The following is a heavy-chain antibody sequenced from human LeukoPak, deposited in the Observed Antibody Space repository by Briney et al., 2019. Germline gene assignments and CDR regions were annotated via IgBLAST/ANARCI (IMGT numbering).Heavy chain of an antibody. CDR2: MNPNSGNT. V-gene: IGHV1-8*01. Sequence: ASVKVSCKASGYTFTSYDNNWVRQATGQGLEWMGWMNPNSGNTGYAQKFQGRVTMTRNTSISTAYMELSSLRSEDTAVYYCARGPRRVRGVIYYWGQGTLVTVSS. CDR1: GYTFTSYD. CDR3: ARGPRRVRGVIYY. D-gene: IGHD3-10*01. J-gene: IGHJ4*02.